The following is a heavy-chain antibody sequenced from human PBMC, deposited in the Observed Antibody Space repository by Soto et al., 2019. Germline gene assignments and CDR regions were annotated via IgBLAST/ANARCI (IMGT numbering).Heavy chain of an antibody. CDR1: GGSFSGYY. J-gene: IGHJ4*02. CDR2: INHSGST. D-gene: IGHD3-10*01. CDR3: ARGSQPRVPPRY. V-gene: IGHV4-34*01. Sequence: QVQLQQWGAGLLKPSETLSLTCAVYGGSFSGYYWSWIRQPPGKGLEWIGEINHSGSTNYNPSLKSRVTISVDTSKNQFSLKLSSVTAADTAVYYCARGSQPRVPPRYWGQGTLVTVSS.